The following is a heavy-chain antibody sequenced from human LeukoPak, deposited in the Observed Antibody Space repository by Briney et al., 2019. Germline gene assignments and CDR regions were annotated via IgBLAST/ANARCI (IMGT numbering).Heavy chain of an antibody. V-gene: IGHV1-2*02. CDR3: ARVRHGGSYYAY. D-gene: IGHD1-26*01. Sequence: ASVKVSCKASGYTFTGYYMHWVRQAPGQGLEWMGWINPNSGGTNYAQKFQGRVTMTRDTSISTAYMELSRLRSDDTAVYYCARVRHGGSYYAYWGHGTLVTVSS. J-gene: IGHJ4*01. CDR2: INPNSGGT. CDR1: GYTFTGYY.